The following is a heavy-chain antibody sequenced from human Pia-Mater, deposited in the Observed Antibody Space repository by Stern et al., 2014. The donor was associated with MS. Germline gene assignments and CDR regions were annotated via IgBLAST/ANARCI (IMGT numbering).Heavy chain of an antibody. Sequence: QLQLQESGSGLVKPSQTLSLTCAVSGGSISSGGYSWSWIRQPPGKGLEWIGYIYHSGSTYYNPSLKSRVPISVDRSKNQFSLKLSSGTAADTAVYYCARSSTVTPNAFDIWGQGTMVTVSS. V-gene: IGHV4-30-2*01. CDR1: GGSISSGGYS. J-gene: IGHJ3*02. D-gene: IGHD4-17*01. CDR2: IYHSGST. CDR3: ARSSTVTPNAFDI.